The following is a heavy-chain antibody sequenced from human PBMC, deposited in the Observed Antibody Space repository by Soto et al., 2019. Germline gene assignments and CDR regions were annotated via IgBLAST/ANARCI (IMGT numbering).Heavy chain of an antibody. CDR1: GFTFSSYG. Sequence: GLSLRLSCAASGFTFSSYGMHWVRQAPGKGLEWVTLISYDGGNKYYADSVKGRFSISRDNSRNTLYLQMTSLRPEDAAVYYCVKSLGFCSSSSGSRDYYYYYGMDVWVQGTTV. D-gene: IGHD2-2*01. CDR2: ISYDGGNK. CDR3: VKSLGFCSSSSGSRDYYYYYGMDV. J-gene: IGHJ6*02. V-gene: IGHV3-30*18.